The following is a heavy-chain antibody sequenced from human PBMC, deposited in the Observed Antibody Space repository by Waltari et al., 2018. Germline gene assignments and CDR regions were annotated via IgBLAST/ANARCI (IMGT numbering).Heavy chain of an antibody. CDR1: GGSFSGYY. Sequence: QVQLQQWGAGLLKPSETLSLTCAVYGGSFSGYYWSLIRTPPGKVLEWIGEINHSGSTNYNPSLKSRVTISVDTSKNQFSLKLSSVTAADTAVYYCARPAFPLRYGGSRTGWFDPWGQGTLVTVSS. CDR2: INHSGST. D-gene: IGHD2-15*01. CDR3: ARPAFPLRYGGSRTGWFDP. V-gene: IGHV4-34*01. J-gene: IGHJ5*02.